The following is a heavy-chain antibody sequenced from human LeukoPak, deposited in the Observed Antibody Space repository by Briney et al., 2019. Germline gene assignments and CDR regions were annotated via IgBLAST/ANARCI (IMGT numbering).Heavy chain of an antibody. CDR2: ISYDGSNK. J-gene: IGHJ3*02. V-gene: IGHV3-30*18. CDR1: GFTFSSYG. CDR3: AKGRHDYGGNSEAFDI. D-gene: IGHD4-23*01. Sequence: GGSLRLSCAASGFTFSSYGMHWVRQAPGKGLEWVAVISYDGSNKYYADSVKGRFTISRDNSKNTLYLQMNSLRAEDTAVYYCAKGRHDYGGNSEAFDIWGQGTMVTVSS.